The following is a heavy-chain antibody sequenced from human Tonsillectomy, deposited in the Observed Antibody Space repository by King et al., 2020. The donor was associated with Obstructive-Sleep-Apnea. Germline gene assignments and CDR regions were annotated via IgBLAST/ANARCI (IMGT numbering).Heavy chain of an antibody. CDR3: TTDYDADYYVSSGFWDY. Sequence: VQLVESGGGLVKPGGSLRVSCAASGFTFSNAWMSWVRPAPGKGLEWVGRIKRKIDGGTTDYAAPGIGRFTISRDDSKNTLYLQMNSLKTEDTAVYYCTTDYDADYYVSSGFWDYWGQGTLVTVSS. CDR2: IKRKIDGGTT. V-gene: IGHV3-15*01. D-gene: IGHD3-22*01. CDR1: GFTFSNAW. J-gene: IGHJ4*02.